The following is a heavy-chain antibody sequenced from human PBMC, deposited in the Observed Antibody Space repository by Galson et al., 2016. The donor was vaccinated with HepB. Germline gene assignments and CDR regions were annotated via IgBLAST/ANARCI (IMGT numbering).Heavy chain of an antibody. CDR1: GFTFSIYG. Sequence: SLRLSCAASGFTFSIYGLHWVRQAPGKGLEWVAVVWYDGSNKYYADSVKGRFTISSDNSKNTLYLQMNSLRVEDTAVYYCARGLLRSGPVDWFDPWGQGTLVTVSS. V-gene: IGHV3-33*01. CDR3: ARGLLRSGPVDWFDP. J-gene: IGHJ5*02. D-gene: IGHD4-17*01. CDR2: VWYDGSNK.